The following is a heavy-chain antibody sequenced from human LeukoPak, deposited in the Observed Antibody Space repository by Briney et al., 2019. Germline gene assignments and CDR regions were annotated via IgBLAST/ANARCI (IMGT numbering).Heavy chain of an antibody. V-gene: IGHV3-7*01. CDR3: ATDRMRDLHLNGDY. J-gene: IGHJ4*02. CDR2: IKQDGSEK. Sequence: GGSLRLSCAASGFTFSSYWMSWVRQAPGKGLEWVANIKQDGSEKYYVDSVKGRFTISRDNAKNSLYLQMNSLRAEDTAVYYCATDRMRDLHLNGDYWGQGTLVTVSS. D-gene: IGHD1-14*01. CDR1: GFTFSSYW.